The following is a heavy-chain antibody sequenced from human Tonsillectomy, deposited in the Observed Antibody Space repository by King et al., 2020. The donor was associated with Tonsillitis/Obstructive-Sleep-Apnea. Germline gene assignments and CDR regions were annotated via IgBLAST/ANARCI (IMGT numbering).Heavy chain of an antibody. J-gene: IGHJ3*02. V-gene: IGHV3-48*03. CDR3: ARSGSGSYYYAFDI. Sequence: VQLVESGGGLVQPGGSLRLSCAASGFTFSSYEMNWVRQAPGKGLEWVSYISSSGSTIYYADSVKGRFTISRDNAKNSLYLQMNSLRAEDTAVYYCARSGSGSYYYAFDIWGQGTMVTVSS. CDR2: ISSSGSTI. CDR1: GFTFSSYE. D-gene: IGHD1-26*01.